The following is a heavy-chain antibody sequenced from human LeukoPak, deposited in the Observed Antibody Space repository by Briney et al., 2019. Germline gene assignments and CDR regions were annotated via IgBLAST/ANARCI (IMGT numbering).Heavy chain of an antibody. J-gene: IGHJ4*02. V-gene: IGHV5-51*01. CDR1: GYSFTSYW. CDR3: ARHEEQLALDY. Sequence: GESLKISCKGAGYSFTSYWIGLVRQMPRKGLEWMGIIYPGGSDTRYSPSFQGQVTISADKSISTAYLQWSSMKASDTAMYYCARHEEQLALDYWGQGTLVTVSS. CDR2: IYPGGSDT. D-gene: IGHD6-6*01.